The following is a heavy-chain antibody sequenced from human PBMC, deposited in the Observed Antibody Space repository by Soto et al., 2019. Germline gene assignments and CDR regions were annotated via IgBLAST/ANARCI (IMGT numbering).Heavy chain of an antibody. D-gene: IGHD6-13*01. Sequence: PGGVPRLSCAASGFAFSNYAMHWVRQGPDKGLEWVALIWNDGYKEYYADSLKGRFTITRDNSKNTLYLQMSGLKVEDTAVYYCARGDSSTWYANWFDPWGQGTLVTVSS. CDR2: IWNDGYKE. V-gene: IGHV3-33*01. J-gene: IGHJ5*02. CDR3: ARGDSSTWYANWFDP. CDR1: GFAFSNYA.